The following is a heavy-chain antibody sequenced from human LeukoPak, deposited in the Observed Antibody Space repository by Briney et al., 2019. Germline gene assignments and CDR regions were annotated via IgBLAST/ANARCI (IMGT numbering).Heavy chain of an antibody. D-gene: IGHD3-22*01. Sequence: PGGSLRLSCAASGFTFSSYGMHWVRQAPGKGLEWVAVIWYDGSNKYYADSVKGRFTISRDNSKNTLYLQMNSLRAEDTAVYYCARSYDSSGYYYPYFDYWGQGTLVTVSS. CDR1: GFTFSSYG. CDR2: IWYDGSNK. V-gene: IGHV3-33*01. CDR3: ARSYDSSGYYYPYFDY. J-gene: IGHJ4*02.